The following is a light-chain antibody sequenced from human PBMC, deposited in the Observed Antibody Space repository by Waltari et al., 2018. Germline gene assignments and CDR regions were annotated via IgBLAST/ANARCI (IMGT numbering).Light chain of an antibody. V-gene: IGKV3D-15*01. CDR1: RSVSGN. J-gene: IGKJ5*01. CDR2: GAS. Sequence: RASRSVSGNLAWYQQKPGQAPRLLIYGASTRATGIPARFSGSASGTEFTLTISSLQSEDSAVYYCQQYYDWRRVTFGQGTRLEIK. CDR3: QQYYDWRRVT.